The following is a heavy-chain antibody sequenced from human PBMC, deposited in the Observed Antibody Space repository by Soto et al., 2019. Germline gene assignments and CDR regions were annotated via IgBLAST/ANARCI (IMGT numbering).Heavy chain of an antibody. CDR2: ISFDGSEK. CDR1: GFTFSIYG. CDR3: ARDRRLYYSDAFDI. D-gene: IGHD1-26*01. V-gene: IGHV3-30*03. Sequence: QVQLVESGGGVVQPGRSLRLSCAASGFTFSIYGMHWVRHAPGKGLEWVVMISFDGSEKYYTDSVKGRFHISRDSSKNTMYLQMDSLRVEDTAVYYCARDRRLYYSDAFDIWGQGTTVTVSS. J-gene: IGHJ3*02.